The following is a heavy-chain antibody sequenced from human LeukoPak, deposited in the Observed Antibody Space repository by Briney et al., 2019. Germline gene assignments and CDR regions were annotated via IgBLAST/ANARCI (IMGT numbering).Heavy chain of an antibody. CDR3: AREGYSYGYASVSGWYDPPDY. CDR1: GGTFSSYA. D-gene: IGHD5-18*01. V-gene: IGHV1-69*01. Sequence: GASVKVSCKASGGTFSSYAISWVRQAPGQGLEWMGGIIPIFGTANYAQKFQGRVTITADESTSTAYMELSSLRSEDTAVYYCAREGYSYGYASVSGWYDPPDYWGQGTLVTVSS. J-gene: IGHJ4*02. CDR2: IIPIFGTA.